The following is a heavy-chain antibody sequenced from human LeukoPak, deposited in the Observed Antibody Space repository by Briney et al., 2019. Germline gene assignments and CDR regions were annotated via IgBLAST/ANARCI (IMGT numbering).Heavy chain of an antibody. J-gene: IGHJ4*02. CDR3: ANDGDYYWFHRSIYYNY. CDR1: GFTVSSNY. D-gene: IGHD4-17*01. V-gene: IGHV3-53*01. Sequence: GGSLRLSCAASGFTVSSNYMSWVRQAPGKGLEWVSVIYSGGTTYYADSVKGRFTISRDNSKNTLYLQMNSLRAEDTAVYYCANDGDYYWFHRSIYYNYWGQGTLVTVSS. CDR2: IYSGGTT.